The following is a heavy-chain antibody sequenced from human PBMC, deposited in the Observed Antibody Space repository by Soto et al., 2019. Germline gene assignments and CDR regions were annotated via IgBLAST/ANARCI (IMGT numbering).Heavy chain of an antibody. CDR1: GDSVSSNSAA. D-gene: IGHD1-7*01. V-gene: IGHV6-1*01. CDR3: ARVFGTTSYYGMDV. CDR2: TYYRSKWYN. Sequence: SQTLSLTCAISGDSVSSNSAAWNWIRQSPSRGLEWLGRTYYRSKWYNDYAVSVRSRITINPDTSRNQFSLQLNSVTPEDTAMYYRARVFGTTSYYGMDVWGQETTVTVSS. J-gene: IGHJ6*02.